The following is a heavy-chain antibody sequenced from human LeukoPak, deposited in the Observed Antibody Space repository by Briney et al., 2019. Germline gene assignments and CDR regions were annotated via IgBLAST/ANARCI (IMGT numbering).Heavy chain of an antibody. D-gene: IGHD3-16*01. CDR1: GGTFSSYA. CDR3: ASSAYAYHDAFDI. J-gene: IGHJ3*02. V-gene: IGHV1-69*04. CDR2: IIPIFGIA. Sequence: SVKVSCKASGGTFSSYAISWVRQAPGQGLEWMGRIIPIFGIANYAQKFQGRVTITADKSTSTAYMELSSLRSEDTAVYYCASSAYAYHDAFDIWGQGIMVTVSS.